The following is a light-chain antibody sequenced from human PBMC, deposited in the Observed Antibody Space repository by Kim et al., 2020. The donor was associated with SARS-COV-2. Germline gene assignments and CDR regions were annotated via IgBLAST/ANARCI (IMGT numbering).Light chain of an antibody. CDR3: QQYGNSPLT. Sequence: SPGERATLSCRASQSVDSSYLAWYQQKPGQAPRLLIYGASSRATGIPDRFSGSGSGTDFTLTISRLQPEDYAVYYCQQYGNSPLTFGGGTKVDIK. CDR2: GAS. J-gene: IGKJ4*01. V-gene: IGKV3-20*01. CDR1: QSVDSSY.